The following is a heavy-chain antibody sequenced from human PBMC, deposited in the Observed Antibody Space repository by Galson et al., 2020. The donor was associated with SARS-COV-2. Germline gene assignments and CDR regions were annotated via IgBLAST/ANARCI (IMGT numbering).Heavy chain of an antibody. CDR2: ISDTGDST. Sequence: GESLKISCAASGFTFSNYAINWVRQTPEKGLEWVSTISDTGDSTNYVDSVKGRFTISRDNSKNTLYLQMRSLRADDTAVYYCAKAYGVGASLYYFDYWGQGTLVTVSS. D-gene: IGHD1-26*01. CDR3: AKAYGVGASLYYFDY. J-gene: IGHJ4*02. V-gene: IGHV3-23*01. CDR1: GFTFSNYA.